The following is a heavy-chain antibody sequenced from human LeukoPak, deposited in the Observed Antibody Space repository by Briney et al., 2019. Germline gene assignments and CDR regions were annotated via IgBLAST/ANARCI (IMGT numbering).Heavy chain of an antibody. Sequence: PSETLSLTCTVSGGSISSYYWSWIRQPPGKGLEWIGYIYYSGSTNYNPSLKSRVTISVDTSKNQFSLKLSSVTAADTAVYYCARDIYCSGGSCTWFAPWGQGALVTVSS. J-gene: IGHJ5*02. CDR2: IYYSGST. CDR1: GGSISSYY. D-gene: IGHD2-15*01. V-gene: IGHV4-59*01. CDR3: ARDIYCSGGSCTWFAP.